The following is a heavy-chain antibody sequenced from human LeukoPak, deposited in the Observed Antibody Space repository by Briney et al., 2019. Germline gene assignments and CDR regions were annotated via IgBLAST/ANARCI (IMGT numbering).Heavy chain of an antibody. Sequence: SQTLSLTCTVSGGSISSGDYYWSWIRQSPGKGLEWIGYIYYSGSTYYNPSLKSRVTISVDTSKNQFSLKLSSVTAADTAVYYCAREDAEWELGTAFDIWGQGTMVTVSS. CDR2: IYYSGST. J-gene: IGHJ3*02. CDR3: AREDAEWELGTAFDI. D-gene: IGHD1-26*01. CDR1: GGSISSGDYY. V-gene: IGHV4-30-4*08.